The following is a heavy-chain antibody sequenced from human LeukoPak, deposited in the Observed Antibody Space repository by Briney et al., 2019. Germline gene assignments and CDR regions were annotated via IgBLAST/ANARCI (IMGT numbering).Heavy chain of an antibody. Sequence: QSGGSLRLSCAASGLTVSGNYMSWVRQAPGKGLEWVSLIYTGGSTYYADSVKGRFTISRDNSKNTLSLQMYSLRAEDTAVYFCARATRIAAAEFFFDYWGQGTLVTVSS. CDR3: ARATRIAAAEFFFDY. V-gene: IGHV3-53*01. CDR2: IYTGGST. D-gene: IGHD6-13*01. CDR1: GLTVSGNY. J-gene: IGHJ4*02.